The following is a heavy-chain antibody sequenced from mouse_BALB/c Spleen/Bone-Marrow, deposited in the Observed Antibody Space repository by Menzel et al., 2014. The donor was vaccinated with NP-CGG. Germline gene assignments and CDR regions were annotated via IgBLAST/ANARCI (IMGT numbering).Heavy chain of an antibody. CDR3: ASYVYGYYFDY. CDR1: GFNIKDTY. J-gene: IGHJ2*01. V-gene: IGHV14-3*02. D-gene: IGHD1-1*01. CDR2: IDPANVNT. Sequence: EVQLVESGAELVRSGASVKLSCTASGFNIKDTYMHWVKQRPEQGLEWIGRIDPANVNTKYDPKFQGKATITADTSSNTAYLQLSSLTSEDTAVYYCASYVYGYYFDYWGQGTTLTVSS.